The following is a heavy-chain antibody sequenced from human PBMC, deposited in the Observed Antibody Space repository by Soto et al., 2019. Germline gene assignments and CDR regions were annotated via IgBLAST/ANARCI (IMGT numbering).Heavy chain of an antibody. CDR2: MNPNSGNT. Sequence: GASVKVSCKASGYTFTSYDINWVRQATGQGLEWMGWMNPNSGNTGYAQKFQGRVTMTRNTSISTAYMELSSLRSEDTAVYYCARGYFWAPALMVYAIKNWFDPWGQGTLVTVSS. D-gene: IGHD2-8*01. J-gene: IGHJ5*02. V-gene: IGHV1-8*01. CDR1: GYTFTSYD. CDR3: ARGYFWAPALMVYAIKNWFDP.